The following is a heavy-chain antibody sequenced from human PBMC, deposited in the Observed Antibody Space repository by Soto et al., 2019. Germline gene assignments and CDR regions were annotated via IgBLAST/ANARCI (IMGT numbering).Heavy chain of an antibody. CDR3: ARRSHTNWPAY. CDR1: GGSFSSSSHY. D-gene: IGHD2-8*01. J-gene: IGHJ4*01. V-gene: IGHV4-39*01. CDR2: IYYDGRT. Sequence: SETLSLTCTVSGGSFSSSSHYWVWIRQPPGKGLEWVGSIYYDGRTFYNASLKSRVTISVDTSKNQFSLKVNSVTVADTAVYYCARRSHTNWPAYWGHGTQVTVS.